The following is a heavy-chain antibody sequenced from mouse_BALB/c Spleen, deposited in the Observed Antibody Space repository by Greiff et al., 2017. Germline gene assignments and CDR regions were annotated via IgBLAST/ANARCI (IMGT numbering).Heavy chain of an antibody. D-gene: IGHD1-1*01. Sequence: EVQLQQSGPDLVKPSHSLSLTCTVTGYSITSGYSWHWIRQFPGNNLEWMGYIHYSGSTNYNPTLKSRITITRDTSKNRFFLQLNSVTTEDTATYYCAVYDCGWYFDVWGAGTTVTVSS. V-gene: IGHV3-1*02. CDR1: GYSITSGYS. CDR2: IHYSGST. J-gene: IGHJ1*01. CDR3: AVYDCGWYFDV.